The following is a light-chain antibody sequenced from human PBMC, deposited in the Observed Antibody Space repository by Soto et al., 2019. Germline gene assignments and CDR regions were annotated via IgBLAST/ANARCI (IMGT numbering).Light chain of an antibody. CDR1: QDINNF. V-gene: IGKV1-16*01. J-gene: IGKJ5*01. Sequence: DIQMTQSPSSLSASVGDSVTITCRASQDINNFLAWFQQKPGKAPKSLIFAASSLHSGVPSRFSGSGSGTDCTLTISSLQAEDFGNYYCQHYDGYPQTFGQGTRLAIK. CDR2: AAS. CDR3: QHYDGYPQT.